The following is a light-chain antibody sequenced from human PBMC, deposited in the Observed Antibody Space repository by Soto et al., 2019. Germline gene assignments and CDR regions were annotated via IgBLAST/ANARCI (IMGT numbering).Light chain of an antibody. V-gene: IGLV3-21*04. CDR1: NIGSKS. CDR2: YDS. CDR3: QVWDSSSDHPFYV. J-gene: IGLJ1*01. Sequence: VLTQPPSVSVAPGKTARITCGGNNIGSKSVHWYQQKPGQAPVLVIYYDSDRPSGIPERFSGSNSGNTATLTISRVEAGDEADYYCQVWDSSSDHPFYVFGTGTKVTVL.